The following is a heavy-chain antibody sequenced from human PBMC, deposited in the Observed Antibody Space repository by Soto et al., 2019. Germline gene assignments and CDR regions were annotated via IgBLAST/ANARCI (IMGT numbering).Heavy chain of an antibody. V-gene: IGHV4-31*03. Sequence: PSETLSLTCTVSGGSISSGGYYWSWIRQHPGKGLEWIGYIYYSGSTYYNPSLKSRVTISVDTSKNQFSLKLSSVTAADTAVYYCARGYDFWSGYLPGNYYHYYMDVWGKGTTVTVSS. CDR1: GGSISSGGYY. J-gene: IGHJ6*03. CDR3: ARGYDFWSGYLPGNYYHYYMDV. CDR2: IYYSGST. D-gene: IGHD3-3*01.